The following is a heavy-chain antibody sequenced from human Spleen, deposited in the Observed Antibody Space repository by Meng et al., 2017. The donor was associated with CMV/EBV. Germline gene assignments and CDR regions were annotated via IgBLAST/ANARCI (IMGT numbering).Heavy chain of an antibody. CDR1: GFTFSSYA. D-gene: IGHD1-26*01. CDR3: ARAEGELIDF. Sequence: ETLSLTCAASGFTFSSYAMSWVRQAPGKGLEWVSAISGSGGSTYYADSVKGRFTISRDNSKNTLYLQMNSLRAEDTAVYYCARAEGELIDFWGQGTLVTVSS. V-gene: IGHV3-23*01. CDR2: ISGSGGST. J-gene: IGHJ4*02.